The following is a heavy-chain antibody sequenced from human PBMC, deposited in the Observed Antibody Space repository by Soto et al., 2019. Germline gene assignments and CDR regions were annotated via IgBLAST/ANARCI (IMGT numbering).Heavy chain of an antibody. J-gene: IGHJ3*02. CDR2: INWNGGST. D-gene: IGHD2-2*01. CDR3: ARDISDYCISTSCYGAFDI. Sequence: PGGSLRLSCAASGFTFTTYAMTWVRQAPGKGLEWVSGINWNGGSTGYADSVKGRFTISRDNAKNSLYLQMNSLRAEDTTLYYCARDISDYCISTSCYGAFDIWGQGTMVTVSS. CDR1: GFTFTTYA. V-gene: IGHV3-20*04.